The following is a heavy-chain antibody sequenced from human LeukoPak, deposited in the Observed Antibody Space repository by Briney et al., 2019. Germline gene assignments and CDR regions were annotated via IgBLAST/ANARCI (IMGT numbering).Heavy chain of an antibody. V-gene: IGHV4-59*11. D-gene: IGHD3-16*01. J-gene: IGHJ4*02. CDR2: VYDIGST. CDR3: ARGGVLKSVDY. CDR1: GGSIGSHY. Sequence: LETLSLTCTVSGGSIGSHYWTWIRQTPGKGLEWIGYVYDIGSTKYDPSLKSRVTISVDTSKNQFSLRLSSVTAADTAVYYCARGGVLKSVDYWGQGTLVAVSS.